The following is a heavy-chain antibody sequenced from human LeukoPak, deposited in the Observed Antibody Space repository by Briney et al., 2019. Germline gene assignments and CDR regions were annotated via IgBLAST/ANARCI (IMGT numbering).Heavy chain of an antibody. D-gene: IGHD3-10*01. CDR3: AREPSGSGGYDY. CDR1: GFTFSGYY. J-gene: IGHJ4*02. CDR2: ISPNSGGT. V-gene: IGHV1-2*02. Sequence: ASVKVSCKASGFTFSGYYMHWVRQAPGQGLEWMAWISPNSGGTNYVQEFQGRVTVTRDTSISTDYMEINGLTSDDTALYYCAREPSGSGGYDYWGQGTLVTVSS.